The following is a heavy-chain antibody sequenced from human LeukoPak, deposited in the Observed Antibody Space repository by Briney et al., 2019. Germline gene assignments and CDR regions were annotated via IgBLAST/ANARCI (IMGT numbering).Heavy chain of an antibody. D-gene: IGHD3-3*01. V-gene: IGHV1-8*01. CDR2: MNPNSGNT. J-gene: IGHJ6*02. CDR1: GYTFTSYD. Sequence: ASVKVSCKASGYTFTSYDINWVRQATGQGLEWMGWMNPNSGNTGYAQKFQGRVTMTRNTSISTAYMELSSLRSEDTAVYYCARELYMTGILGVVRGYGMDVWGQGTTVTVSS. CDR3: ARELYMTGILGVVRGYGMDV.